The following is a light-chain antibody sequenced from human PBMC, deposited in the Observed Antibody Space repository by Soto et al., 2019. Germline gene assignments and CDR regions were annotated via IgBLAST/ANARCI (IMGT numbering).Light chain of an antibody. J-gene: IGKJ5*01. CDR3: QQYNNWPPIT. CDR1: HSISLN. V-gene: IGKV3-15*01. Sequence: IVMTQSPATLSVSPWERATLFFISSHSISLNLAWYQQKPGQAPRLLIYGASTRATGIPARFRGSGSGTELTLTIISLQSEDFAVYYCQQYNNWPPITFGQGTRLEI. CDR2: GAS.